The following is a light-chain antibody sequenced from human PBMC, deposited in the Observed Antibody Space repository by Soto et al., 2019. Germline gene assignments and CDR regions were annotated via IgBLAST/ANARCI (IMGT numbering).Light chain of an antibody. J-gene: IGKJ5*01. CDR1: QSISTW. Sequence: DIQMTQSPSTLSASVGDRVTITCRASQSISTWLAWYQQKPGKAPTLLIYSTSTLQSGVPSRFSGSGSGTEFTLTISSLQPDDFATYYCQHYNSYSEAFGQGTRLEIK. CDR3: QHYNSYSEA. CDR2: STS. V-gene: IGKV1-5*01.